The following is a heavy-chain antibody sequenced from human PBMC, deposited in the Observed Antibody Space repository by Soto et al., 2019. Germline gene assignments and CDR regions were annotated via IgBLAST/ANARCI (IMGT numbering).Heavy chain of an antibody. D-gene: IGHD6-19*01. CDR3: ARIHWSQSSLDY. Sequence: SSETLSLTCAVSGGPIDSTDYSLTWIRQPPGKGLEWIGYVSHRGTAYSIPSLNGRLTLSMDCSQTQFSLKLTSVTAADSAVYYCARIHWSQSSLDYWGRGILVTVSA. CDR1: GGPIDSTDYS. CDR2: VSHRGTA. J-gene: IGHJ4*02. V-gene: IGHV4-30-2*01.